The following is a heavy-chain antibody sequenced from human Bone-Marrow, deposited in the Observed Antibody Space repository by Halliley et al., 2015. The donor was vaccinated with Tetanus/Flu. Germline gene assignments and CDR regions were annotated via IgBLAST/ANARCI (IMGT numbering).Heavy chain of an antibody. J-gene: IGHJ4*02. Sequence: QLVQSGAEVKKPGASVKVSCKASGYSFNKYGISWVRLAPGQGLEWMGWISGSSGNTNYADRFQDRVIVTRNTSTTTAYMEVRSLRSDDTALYYCARSRSGVLDSWGQGTLVTVSS. CDR1: GYSFNKYG. D-gene: IGHD2-15*01. CDR2: ISGSSGNT. V-gene: IGHV1-18*01. CDR3: ARSRSGVLDS.